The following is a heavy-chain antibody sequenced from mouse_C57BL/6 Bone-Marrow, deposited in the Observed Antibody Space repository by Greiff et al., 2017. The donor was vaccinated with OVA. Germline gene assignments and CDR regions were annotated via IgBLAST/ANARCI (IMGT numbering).Heavy chain of an antibody. V-gene: IGHV8-12*01. CDR3: ARRGWDGWYFDV. D-gene: IGHD4-1*01. J-gene: IGHJ1*03. CDR1: GFSLSTSGMG. Sequence: QVTLKESGPGILQSSQTLSLTCSFSGFSLSTSGMGVSWIRQPSGKGLEWLAHIYWDDDKRYNPSLKSRLTISKDTSRNQVFLKITSVDTADTATYYCARRGWDGWYFDVWGTGTTVTVSS. CDR2: IYWDDDK.